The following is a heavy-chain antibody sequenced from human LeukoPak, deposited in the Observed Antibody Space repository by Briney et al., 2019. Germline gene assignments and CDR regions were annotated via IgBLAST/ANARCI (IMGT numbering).Heavy chain of an antibody. J-gene: IGHJ4*02. D-gene: IGHD6-19*01. Sequence: GGSLRLSCAASGFTFSSYEMNWVRQAPGKGLEGVSYISSSGSTTYYADSVKGRFTISRDNAKNSLYLQMNSLRAEDTAVYYCARDLGVAVAEACWGQGTLVTVSS. CDR1: GFTFSSYE. V-gene: IGHV3-48*03. CDR3: ARDLGVAVAEAC. CDR2: ISSSGSTT.